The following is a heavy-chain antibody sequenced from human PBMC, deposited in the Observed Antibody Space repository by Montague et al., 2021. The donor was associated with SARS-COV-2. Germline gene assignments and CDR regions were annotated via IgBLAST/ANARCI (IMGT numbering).Heavy chain of an antibody. CDR2: ISSSGSTI. CDR1: GFTFSSYE. J-gene: IGHJ6*02. D-gene: IGHD5-18*01. Sequence: SRSLSCAASGFTFSSYEMNWVRQAPGKGLEWVSYISSSGSTIYYADSVKGRFTISRDNAKNSLYLQMNSLRAEDTAVYYCARDRPWIQLWSYYYYGMDVWGQGTTVTVSS. V-gene: IGHV3-48*03. CDR3: ARDRPWIQLWSYYYYGMDV.